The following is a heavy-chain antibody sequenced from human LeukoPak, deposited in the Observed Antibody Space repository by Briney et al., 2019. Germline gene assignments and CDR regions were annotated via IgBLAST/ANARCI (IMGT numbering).Heavy chain of an antibody. Sequence: PSQTLSLTCAVSGGSISSGGYSWRWIRQPPGKGLEWIGYIYHSGSTYYNPSLKSRVTISVDRSKNQFSLKLSSVTAADTAVYYCARSITMVRGDITAFDIWGQGTMVTVSS. D-gene: IGHD3-10*01. CDR2: IYHSGST. J-gene: IGHJ3*02. V-gene: IGHV4-30-2*01. CDR3: ARSITMVRGDITAFDI. CDR1: GGSISSGGYS.